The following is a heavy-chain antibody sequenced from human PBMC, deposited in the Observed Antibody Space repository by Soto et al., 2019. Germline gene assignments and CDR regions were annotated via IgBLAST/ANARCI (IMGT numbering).Heavy chain of an antibody. D-gene: IGHD1-1*01. CDR3: ARGSWDDVSGHYFMDV. V-gene: IGHV6-1*01. J-gene: IGHJ6*03. Sequence: SQTLSLTCDISGDSVSSNSAGWNWIRQTPSRGLEWLGRTYYKSKWYYTYAASVKSRITVSPDTSKNQFSLRLTSVTPEDTAVYYCARGSWDDVSGHYFMDVWDKGTTVIVSS. CDR2: TYYKSKWYY. CDR1: GDSVSSNSAG.